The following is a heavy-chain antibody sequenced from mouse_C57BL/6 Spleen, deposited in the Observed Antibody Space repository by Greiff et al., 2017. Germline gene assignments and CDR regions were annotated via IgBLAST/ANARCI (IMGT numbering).Heavy chain of an antibody. D-gene: IGHD2-2*01. V-gene: IGHV1-64*01. Sequence: QVHVKQPGAELVKPGASVKLSCKASGYTFTSYWMHWVKQRPGQGLEWIGMIHPNSGSTNYNEKFKSKATLTVDKSSSTAYMQLSSLTSEDSAVYYCASTMVTTGYFDVWGTGTTVTVSS. J-gene: IGHJ1*03. CDR1: GYTFTSYW. CDR3: ASTMVTTGYFDV. CDR2: IHPNSGST.